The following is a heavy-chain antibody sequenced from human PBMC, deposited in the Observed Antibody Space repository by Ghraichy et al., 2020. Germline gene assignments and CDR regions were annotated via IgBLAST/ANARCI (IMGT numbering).Heavy chain of an antibody. J-gene: IGHJ6*02. D-gene: IGHD2-15*01. V-gene: IGHV1-3*01. CDR1: GYTFTSYA. CDR3: ARRERVYCSGGSCYSLSDYYGMDV. Sequence: ASVKVSCKASGYTFTSYAMHWVRQAPGQRLEWMGWINAGNGNTKYSQKFQGRVTITRDTSASTAYMELSSLRSEDTAVYYCARRERVYCSGGSCYSLSDYYGMDVWGQGTTVTVSS. CDR2: INAGNGNT.